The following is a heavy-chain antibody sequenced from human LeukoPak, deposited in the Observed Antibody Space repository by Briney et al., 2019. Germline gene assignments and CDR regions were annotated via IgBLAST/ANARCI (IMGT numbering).Heavy chain of an antibody. CDR2: MNPNSGRT. J-gene: IGHJ4*02. V-gene: IGHV1-8*01. CDR1: GYTLTSYD. CDR3: ARETPSRYFDY. Sequence: ASVKVSCKASGYTLTSYDINWVRQAIGQGLEWMGWMNPNSGRTGYAQKFQGRITMTRNTSISTAYMELSSLRSDDTAVYYCARETPSRYFDYWGQGALVTVSS. D-gene: IGHD4-23*01.